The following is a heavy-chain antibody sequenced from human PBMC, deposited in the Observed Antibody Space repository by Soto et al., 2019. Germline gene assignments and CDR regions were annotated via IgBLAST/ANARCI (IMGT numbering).Heavy chain of an antibody. CDR3: AMLGGWSGGSSGMDV. J-gene: IGHJ6*02. CDR2: IRRKANSYTT. D-gene: IGHD6-19*01. Sequence: EVQLVESGGGLVQPGGSLRLSCAASGLIFSDYHMDWVRQCPGKGLEWVGRIRRKANSYTTEYAASVKCRFTISRDISKNSMYLPMNSLTSEDTAVYYCAMLGGWSGGSSGMDVWGQGTTVTVSS. CDR1: GLIFSDYH. V-gene: IGHV3-72*01.